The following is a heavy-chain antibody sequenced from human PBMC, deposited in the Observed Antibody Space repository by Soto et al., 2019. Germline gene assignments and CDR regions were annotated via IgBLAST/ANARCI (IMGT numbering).Heavy chain of an antibody. Sequence: EVQVVESGGGLVQPGGSLTHSCVVSGSTIDDYAMHWVRQVPGKGLEWVSGIFWVGGGTGYADSVKGRFTISRDRARSSLSLQMSSLRIEDTAVYYCGKDLSRGGLESWGQRTRVTVSS. V-gene: IGHV3-9*01. CDR2: IFWVGGGT. CDR1: GSTIDDYA. D-gene: IGHD3-16*01. J-gene: IGHJ4*02. CDR3: GKDLSRGGLES.